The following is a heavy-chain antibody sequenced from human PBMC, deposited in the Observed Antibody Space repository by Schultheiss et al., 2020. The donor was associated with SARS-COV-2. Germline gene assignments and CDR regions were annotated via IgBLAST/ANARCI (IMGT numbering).Heavy chain of an antibody. J-gene: IGHJ1*01. V-gene: IGHV4-59*01. CDR1: GGSISSYY. CDR3: ARVIVVVPAAIPEYFQH. D-gene: IGHD2-2*01. Sequence: SQTLSLTCTVSGGSISSYYWSWIRQPPGKGLEWIGYIYYSGSTYYNPSLKSRVTISVDTSKNQFSLKLSSVTAADTAVYYCARVIVVVPAAIPEYFQHWGQGTLVTVSS. CDR2: IYYSGST.